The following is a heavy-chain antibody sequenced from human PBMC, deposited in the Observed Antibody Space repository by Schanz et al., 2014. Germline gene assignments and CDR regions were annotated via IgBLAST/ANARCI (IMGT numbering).Heavy chain of an antibody. D-gene: IGHD2-15*01. Sequence: QLVGSGGGLIQPGGSLRLSCTASGFAFSSYSMNWVRQAPGKGLEWVSYISSSGTTIYYADSVKGRFTISRDNSENTLYLQMNSLSADDTAVFYCAKGMGYCSGGTCYDYYYYGLDVWGKGTTVTASS. J-gene: IGHJ6*04. V-gene: IGHV3-48*01. CDR3: AKGMGYCSGGTCYDYYYYGLDV. CDR1: GFAFSSYS. CDR2: ISSSGTTI.